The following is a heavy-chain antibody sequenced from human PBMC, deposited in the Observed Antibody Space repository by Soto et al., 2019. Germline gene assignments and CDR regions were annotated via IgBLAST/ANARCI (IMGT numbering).Heavy chain of an antibody. CDR3: AKDSQIWFDP. CDR2: IYGSGNT. Sequence: LSLTCSVSGGSVRSSYWSWIRQSAGKGLGWIGRIYGSGNTIYNPSLKSRVTMSVDTSKNQFSLKMRSVTAADTAVYFCAKDSQIWFDPWGQGSLVTVSS. J-gene: IGHJ5*02. CDR1: GGSVRSSY. V-gene: IGHV4-4*07.